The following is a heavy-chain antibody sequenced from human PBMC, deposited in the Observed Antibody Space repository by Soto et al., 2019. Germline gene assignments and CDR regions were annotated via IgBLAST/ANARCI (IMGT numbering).Heavy chain of an antibody. J-gene: IGHJ6*02. CDR1: GFTFSSYA. D-gene: IGHD3-3*01. V-gene: IGHV3-23*01. Sequence: GSLRLSCAASGFTFSSYAMSLVRQAPGKGLEWVSAISGSGGSTYYADSVKGRFTISRDNSKNTLYLQMNSLRAEDTAVYYCAKWMRVVIIPQYYYYGMDVWGQGTTVTVSS. CDR3: AKWMRVVIIPQYYYYGMDV. CDR2: ISGSGGST.